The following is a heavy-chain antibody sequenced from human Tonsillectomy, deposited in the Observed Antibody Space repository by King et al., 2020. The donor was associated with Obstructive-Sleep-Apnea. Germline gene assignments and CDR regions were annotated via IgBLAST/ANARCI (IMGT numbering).Heavy chain of an antibody. CDR2: ICYRGRT. CDR1: SGSISTYC. V-gene: IGHV4-59*08. J-gene: IGHJ5*02. D-gene: IGHD3-16*01. CDR3: ARSSDYDHWFDP. Sequence: QLQESGPGLVKPSETLSLTCTVASGSISTYCWSWIRQPPGKGLEWIGNICYRGRTNCNPSLKSRATISVDTSKNQFSLKLSSATAADTAVFYCARSSDYDHWFDPWGQGTLVTVSS.